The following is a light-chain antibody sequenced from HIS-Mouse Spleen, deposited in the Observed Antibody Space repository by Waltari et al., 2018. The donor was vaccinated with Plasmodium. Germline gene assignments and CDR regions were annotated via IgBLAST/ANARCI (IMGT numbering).Light chain of an antibody. V-gene: IGLV2-23*03. CDR2: EGS. J-gene: IGLJ3*02. Sequence: QSALTQPASVAGSPGPSITLPCTGTRSDVGSYNLVSWYQQHPGKAPKLMIYEGSKRPSGVSNRFSGSKSGNTASLTISGLQAEDEADYYCCSYAGSSTFVFGGGTKLTVL. CDR1: RSDVGSYNL. CDR3: CSYAGSSTFV.